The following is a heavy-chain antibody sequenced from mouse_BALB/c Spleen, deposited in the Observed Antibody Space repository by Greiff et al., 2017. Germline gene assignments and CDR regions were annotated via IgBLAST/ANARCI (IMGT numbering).Heavy chain of an antibody. CDR2: ISSGGST. CDR1: GFTFSSYA. Sequence: EVKLVESGGGLVKPGGSLKLSCAASGFTFSSYAMSWVRQTPEKGLEWVASISSGGSTYYPDSVKGRFTISRDNARNILYLQMSSLRSEDTAMYYCARRGDYYGTLYYFDYWGQGTTLTVSS. J-gene: IGHJ2*01. V-gene: IGHV5-6-5*01. D-gene: IGHD1-1*01. CDR3: ARRGDYYGTLYYFDY.